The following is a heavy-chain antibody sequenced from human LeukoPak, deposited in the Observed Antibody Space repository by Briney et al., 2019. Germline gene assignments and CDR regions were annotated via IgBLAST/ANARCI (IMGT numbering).Heavy chain of an antibody. J-gene: IGHJ6*03. Sequence: PSETLSLTCTVSGGSISSYYWSWIRQPAGKGLEWIGRIYTSGSTNYNPSLKSRVTMSVDTSKNQFSLKLSSVTAAGTAVYYCARFKRYCSGGSCYYYYYYYMDVWGKGTTVTVSS. CDR3: ARFKRYCSGGSCYYYYYYYMDV. V-gene: IGHV4-4*07. CDR2: IYTSGST. CDR1: GGSISSYY. D-gene: IGHD2-15*01.